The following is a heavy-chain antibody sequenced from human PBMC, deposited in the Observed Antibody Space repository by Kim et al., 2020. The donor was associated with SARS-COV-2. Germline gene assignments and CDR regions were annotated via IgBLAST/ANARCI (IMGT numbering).Heavy chain of an antibody. Sequence: TKDARRFQARVTMTRDTSISTVYMELSRLKSDDTAEYYCARGANTLSAFDLWGQGTMVTVSS. CDR3: ARGANTLSAFDL. J-gene: IGHJ3*01. CDR2: T. V-gene: IGHV1-2*02.